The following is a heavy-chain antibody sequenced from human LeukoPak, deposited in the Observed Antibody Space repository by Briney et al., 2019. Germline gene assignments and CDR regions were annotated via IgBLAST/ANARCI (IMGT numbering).Heavy chain of an antibody. CDR1: GYTFTDYG. J-gene: IGHJ4*02. CDR3: ARARSRASTWYWDH. V-gene: IGHV1-18*01. CDR2: ISTLYGNK. D-gene: IGHD2-8*02. Sequence: ASVKVSCKGSGYTFTDYGINWVRQAPGQGPEWMGWISTLYGNKNFAQKFQGRVTMTSDTSTSTAYLELASLTSDDSAIYYCARARSRASTWYWDHWGQGTLVTVSS.